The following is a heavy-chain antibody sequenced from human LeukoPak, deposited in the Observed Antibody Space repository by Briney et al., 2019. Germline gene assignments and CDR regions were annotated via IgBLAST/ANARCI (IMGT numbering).Heavy chain of an antibody. J-gene: IGHJ4*02. Sequence: PGGSLRLSCVASGFTFSSYAMSWVRQAPGKGLEWVSAISGSGSSGGSTYYADSVKGRFTISRDNPKNTLYLQMNSLRAEDTAVYYCAKSGYNRFDYWGQGTLVTVSS. CDR2: ISGSGSSGGST. CDR1: GFTFSSYA. V-gene: IGHV3-23*01. CDR3: AKSGYNRFDY. D-gene: IGHD5-24*01.